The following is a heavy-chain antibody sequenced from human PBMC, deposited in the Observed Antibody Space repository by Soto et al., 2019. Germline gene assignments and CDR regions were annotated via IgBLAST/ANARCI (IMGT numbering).Heavy chain of an antibody. V-gene: IGHV3-23*01. J-gene: IGHJ6*03. CDR2: ISGSGGST. CDR1: GFTFSSYA. Sequence: AGGSLRLSCAASGFTFSSYAMSWVRQAPGKGLEWVSAISGSGGSTYYADSVKGRFTISGDNSKNTLYLQMNSLRAEDTAVYYCAKSPGIAVAGSYYYYYYMDVWGKGTTVTVSS. CDR3: AKSPGIAVAGSYYYYYYMDV. D-gene: IGHD6-19*01.